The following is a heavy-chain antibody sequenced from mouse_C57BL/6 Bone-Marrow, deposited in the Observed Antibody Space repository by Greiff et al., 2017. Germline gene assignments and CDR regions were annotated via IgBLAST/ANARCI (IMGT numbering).Heavy chain of an antibody. CDR1: GFTFSNYW. V-gene: IGHV6-3*01. CDR3: TGSSHPWFAY. Sequence: EVKLMESGGGLVQPGGSMKLSCVASGFTFSNYWMNWVRQSPEKGLEWVAQIRLKSDNYATHYAESVKGRFTISRDDSKSSVYLQMNNLRAEDTGIYYCTGSSHPWFAYWGQGTLVTVSA. J-gene: IGHJ3*01. CDR2: IRLKSDNYAT. D-gene: IGHD1-1*01.